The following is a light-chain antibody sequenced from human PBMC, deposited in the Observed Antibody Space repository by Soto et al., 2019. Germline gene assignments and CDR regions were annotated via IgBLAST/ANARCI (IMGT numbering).Light chain of an antibody. CDR1: QSVSSSY. CDR3: QQYDSSPYT. CDR2: GAS. V-gene: IGKV3-20*01. J-gene: IGKJ2*01. Sequence: EIVLTQSLCTLSLSPGERVTLSCRARQSVSSSYLAWYQQKPGQAPRLLIYGASSRATGIPDRSSGSGSGTDFTLTISRLEPEDFAVYYCQQYDSSPYTFGQGTKLEIK.